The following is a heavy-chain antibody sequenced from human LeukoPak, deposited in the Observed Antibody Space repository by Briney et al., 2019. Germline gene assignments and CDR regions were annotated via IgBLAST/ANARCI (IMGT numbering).Heavy chain of an antibody. CDR1: GGNFNSYV. CDR2: IIPMIKKT. D-gene: IGHD3-16*01. V-gene: IGHV1-69*04. CDR3: ASAGGADASGFDV. Sequence: ASVTVSCKASGGNFNSYVFSWVRQAPGQGPEWMGRIIPMIKKTNSAQTFRGRVAISADMSTTTVYMELSSLTSEDTAIYYCASAGGADASGFDVWGQGTLVTVSS. J-gene: IGHJ3*01.